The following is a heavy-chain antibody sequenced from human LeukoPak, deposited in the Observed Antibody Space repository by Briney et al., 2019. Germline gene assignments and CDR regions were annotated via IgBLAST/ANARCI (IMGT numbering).Heavy chain of an antibody. V-gene: IGHV4-59*01. J-gene: IGHJ4*02. D-gene: IGHD5-18*01. CDR2: IYYSGST. CDR3: ARNKRGYSYGSFDY. Sequence: SETLSLTCAVSGGSISSYYWSWIRQPPGKGLEWIGYIYYSGSTNYNPSLKSRVTISVDTSKNQFSLKLSSVTAADTAVYYCARNKRGYSYGSFDYWGQGTLVTVSS. CDR1: GGSISSYY.